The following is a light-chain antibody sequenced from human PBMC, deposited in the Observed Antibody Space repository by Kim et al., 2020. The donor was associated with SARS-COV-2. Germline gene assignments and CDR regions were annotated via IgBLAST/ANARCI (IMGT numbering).Light chain of an antibody. CDR1: QTISGW. CDR3: QHYDGSSLFT. Sequence: GDTVSITCRTDQTISGWLAWYQHRPGRAPQALIYEVSILESGVPSRFSGSGSGTEFTLTISSLQPDDVATYYCQHYDGSSLFTFGQVTKLEI. V-gene: IGKV1-5*01. J-gene: IGKJ2*01. CDR2: EVS.